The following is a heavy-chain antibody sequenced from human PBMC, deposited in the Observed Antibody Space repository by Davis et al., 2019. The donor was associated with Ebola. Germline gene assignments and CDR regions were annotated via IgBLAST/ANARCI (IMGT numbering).Heavy chain of an antibody. CDR1: GFTFSSYA. V-gene: IGHV3-23*01. Sequence: GGSLRLSCAASGFTFSSYAMSWVRQAPGKGLEWVSAISGSGGSTYYADSVKGRFTISRDNSKNTLYLQMNSLRVEDTAVYYCAKVAGGCSSTSCRYLMADYFDYWGQGTLVTVSS. J-gene: IGHJ4*02. CDR3: AKVAGGCSSTSCRYLMADYFDY. CDR2: ISGSGGST. D-gene: IGHD2-2*01.